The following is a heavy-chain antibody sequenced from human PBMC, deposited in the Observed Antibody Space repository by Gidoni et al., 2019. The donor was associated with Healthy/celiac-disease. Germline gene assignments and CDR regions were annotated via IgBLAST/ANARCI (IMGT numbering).Heavy chain of an antibody. V-gene: IGHV3-30*04. Sequence: QVQLVESGGGVVQPGRSLRLSCAASGFTFSSYAMHWVRQAPGKGLGWVAVISYDGSNKYYADSVKGRFTISRDNSKNTLYLQMNSLRAEDTAVYYCARGGGAAAGINRVPQDWGQGTLVTVSS. CDR2: ISYDGSNK. J-gene: IGHJ4*02. CDR1: GFTFSSYA. D-gene: IGHD6-13*01. CDR3: ARGGGAAAGINRVPQD.